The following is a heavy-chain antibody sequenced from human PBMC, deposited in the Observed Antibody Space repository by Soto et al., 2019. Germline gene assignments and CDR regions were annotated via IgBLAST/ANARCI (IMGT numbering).Heavy chain of an antibody. J-gene: IGHJ4*02. D-gene: IGHD3-10*01. CDR1: DGSISSYY. CDR3: ARTPYMVRGGLKFDY. V-gene: IGHV4-59*08. Sequence: SETLSLTCTVSDGSISSYYWSWIRQPPGKGLEWIGYIYYSGSTNYNPSLKSRVTISVDTSKNQFSLKLSSVTAADTAVYYCARTPYMVRGGLKFDYWGQGTLVTVSS. CDR2: IYYSGST.